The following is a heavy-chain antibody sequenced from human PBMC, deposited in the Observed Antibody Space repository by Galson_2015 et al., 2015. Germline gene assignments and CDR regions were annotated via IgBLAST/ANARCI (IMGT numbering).Heavy chain of an antibody. CDR2: INPNSGST. J-gene: IGHJ6*02. CDR1: GYAFTGYY. Sequence: SVKVSCKASGYAFTGYYMHWVRQAPGQGLEWMGRINPNSGSTNYAQKFQGRVTMTRDTSISTAYMELSRLRSDDTAVYHCARHVGSSWYCGMDVWGQGTTVTVSS. D-gene: IGHD6-13*01. V-gene: IGHV1-2*06. CDR3: ARHVGSSWYCGMDV.